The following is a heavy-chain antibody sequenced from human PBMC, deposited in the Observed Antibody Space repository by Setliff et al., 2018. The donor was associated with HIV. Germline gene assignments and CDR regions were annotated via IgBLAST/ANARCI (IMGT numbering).Heavy chain of an antibody. Sequence: ASVKVSCKGSGYTLTELSMHWVRQAPGKGLEWMGRYDSENGRTIQAQKFQGRVTVTEDTSTATAYMELRSLISEDTALYYCATDPTGAVGTTIGTGNYWGQGTLVTSPQ. CDR2: YDSENGRT. V-gene: IGHV1-24*01. CDR1: GYTLTELS. CDR3: ATDPTGAVGTTIGTGNY. J-gene: IGHJ4*02. D-gene: IGHD1-26*01.